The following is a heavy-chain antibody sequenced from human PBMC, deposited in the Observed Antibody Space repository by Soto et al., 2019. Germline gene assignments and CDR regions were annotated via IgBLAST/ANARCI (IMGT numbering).Heavy chain of an antibody. V-gene: IGHV1-2*02. Sequence: ASVKVSCKASGYAITAYYIHWVRQAPGQGLEWMGWVDPRTGGAIYAQKFQDRVTMTRDTSISTVYMDLSGLRSDDTALYYCARDDYGIYPYWGQGTLVTVS. CDR3: ARDDYGIYPY. D-gene: IGHD1-26*01. CDR1: GYAITAYY. CDR2: VDPRTGGA. J-gene: IGHJ4*02.